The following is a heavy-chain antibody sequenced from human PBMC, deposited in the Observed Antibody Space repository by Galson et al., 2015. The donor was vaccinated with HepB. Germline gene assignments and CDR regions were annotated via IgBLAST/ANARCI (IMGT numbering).Heavy chain of an antibody. Sequence: SETLSLTCTVSGGSISSNNYYWGWIRQPPGKGPQWIGSIYYSGSTYYNPSLKSRVTISVDTSKNQFSLKLTSVTAADTAVYYCTTGGGYSFDYWGQGTLVTVSS. CDR3: TTGGGYSFDY. CDR2: IYYSGST. CDR1: GGSISSNNYY. V-gene: IGHV4-39*07. D-gene: IGHD5-18*01. J-gene: IGHJ4*02.